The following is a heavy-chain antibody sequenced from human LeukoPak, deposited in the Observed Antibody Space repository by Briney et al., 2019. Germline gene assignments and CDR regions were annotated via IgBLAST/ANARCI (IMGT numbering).Heavy chain of an antibody. V-gene: IGHV3-21*01. CDR3: ARIWFGELRVGMDV. J-gene: IGHJ6*04. CDR2: ISSSSSYI. CDR1: GFTFSSYW. D-gene: IGHD3-10*01. Sequence: GGSLRLSCAASGFTFSSYWMSWVRQAPGKGLEWVSSISSSSSYIYYADSVKGRFTISRDNAKNSLYLQMNSLRAEDTAVYYCARIWFGELRVGMDVWGKGTTVTVSS.